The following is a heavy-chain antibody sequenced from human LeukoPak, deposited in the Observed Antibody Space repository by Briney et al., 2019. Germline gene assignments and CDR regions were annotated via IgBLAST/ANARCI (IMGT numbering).Heavy chain of an antibody. CDR3: ARGDSSGWYFDY. D-gene: IGHD6-19*01. CDR1: EFTFSDFY. J-gene: IGHJ4*02. V-gene: IGHV3-11*01. Sequence: GGSLRLSCAASEFTFSDFYMSWIRQAPGKGLEWVSYVSSSGGPTYYADSVKGRFTISRDNAKNSLYLQMNSLRAKDTAVYFCARGDSSGWYFDYWGQGTLVTVSS. CDR2: VSSSGGPT.